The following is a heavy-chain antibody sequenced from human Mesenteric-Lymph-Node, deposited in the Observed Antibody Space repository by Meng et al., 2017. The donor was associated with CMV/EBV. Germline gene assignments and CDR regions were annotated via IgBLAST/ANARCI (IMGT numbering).Heavy chain of an antibody. D-gene: IGHD6-19*01. J-gene: IGHJ6*02. CDR2: ISSSGSTI. CDR1: GFTFSSYE. CDR3: ARAFSGWANGMDV. V-gene: IGHV3-48*03. Sequence: GESLKISCAASGFTFSSYEMNWVRQAPGKGLEWVSYISSSGSTIYYADSVKGRFTISRDNSKNTLYLQMNSLRAEDTAVYYCARAFSGWANGMDVWGQGTTVTVSS.